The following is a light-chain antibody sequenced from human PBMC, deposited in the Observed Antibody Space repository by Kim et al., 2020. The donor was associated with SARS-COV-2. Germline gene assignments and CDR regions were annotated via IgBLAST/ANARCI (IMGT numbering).Light chain of an antibody. CDR2: STT. CDR1: TGAVTSGYY. J-gene: IGLJ2*01. Sequence: PRWTVTLSCTCSTGAVTSGYYANWLQQKPEQAPMALIVSTTKKHAWTPALFSGSLLGGKAALIVSGVQPEDDADYYCLLYYGSTMVFGGGTQLTVL. CDR3: LLYYGSTMV. V-gene: IGLV7-43*01.